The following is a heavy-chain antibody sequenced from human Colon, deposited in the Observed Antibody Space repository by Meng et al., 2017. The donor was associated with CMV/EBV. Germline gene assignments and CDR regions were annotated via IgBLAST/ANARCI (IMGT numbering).Heavy chain of an antibody. CDR3: ARGGSRSYFFDN. D-gene: IGHD3-10*01. Sequence: GSLKISCAASGFNLNTYSMNWLRQAPGRGLEWVASISISSSYIYYADSVKGRFTISRDNAKNSSSLHMNSLRAEDTAIYYCARGGSRSYFFDNWGQGTLVTVSS. V-gene: IGHV3-21*01. CDR1: GFNLNTYS. CDR2: ISISSSYI. J-gene: IGHJ4*02.